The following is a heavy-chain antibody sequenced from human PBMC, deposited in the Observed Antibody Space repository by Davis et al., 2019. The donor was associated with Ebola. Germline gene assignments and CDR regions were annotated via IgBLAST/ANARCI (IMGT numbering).Heavy chain of an antibody. Sequence: ASVKVSCKASGYTFTSYGISWVRQAPGQRLEWMGWINAGNGNTKYSQKFQGRVTITRDTSASTAYMELSSLRSEDTAVYYCARYYYDSSGYYSAYYYGMDVWGQGTTVTVSS. J-gene: IGHJ6*02. V-gene: IGHV1-3*01. CDR1: GYTFTSYG. D-gene: IGHD3-22*01. CDR2: INAGNGNT. CDR3: ARYYYDSSGYYSAYYYGMDV.